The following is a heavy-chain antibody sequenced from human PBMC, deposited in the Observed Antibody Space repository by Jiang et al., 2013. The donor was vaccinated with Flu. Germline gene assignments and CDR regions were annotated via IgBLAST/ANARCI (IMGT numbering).Heavy chain of an antibody. CDR3: VRGGYASGRGFFLDYHYNGMDV. J-gene: IGHJ6*02. V-gene: IGHV3-7*01. D-gene: IGHD3-10*01. Sequence: GSVKGRFTISRDDAKKSVYLQMNSLRAEDTAIYYCVRGGYASGRGFFLDYHYNGMDVWGQGTTVTVSS.